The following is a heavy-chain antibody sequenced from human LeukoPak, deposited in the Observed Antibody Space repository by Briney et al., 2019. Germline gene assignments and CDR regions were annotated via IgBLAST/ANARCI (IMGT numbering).Heavy chain of an antibody. CDR2: ISSGGTYI. Sequence: GGSLRLSCAASGFTVSSNYMSWVRQAPGKGLEWVSSISSGGTYIYYADSVKGRFTISRDSAKTSLYLQMTSLRADDTAVYYCARDLGSYDFHYWGQGTLVTVSS. V-gene: IGHV3-21*01. J-gene: IGHJ4*02. D-gene: IGHD1-26*01. CDR1: GFTVSSNY. CDR3: ARDLGSYDFHY.